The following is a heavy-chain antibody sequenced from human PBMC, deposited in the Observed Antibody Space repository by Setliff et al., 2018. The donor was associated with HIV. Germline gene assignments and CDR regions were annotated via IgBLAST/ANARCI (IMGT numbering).Heavy chain of an antibody. J-gene: IGHJ4*02. V-gene: IGHV4-39*02. CDR2: IYYSGST. CDR1: GGSITTSTFY. CDR3: TRRAHGRQEPL. Sequence: SETLSLTCTVSGGSITTSTFYWGWIRQPPGKGLEWIGSIYYSGSTYYNPSLKSRLTITQHTSKNHFSLKVNSVTASDTAVYYCTRRAHGRQEPLWDQGTLVTVSS.